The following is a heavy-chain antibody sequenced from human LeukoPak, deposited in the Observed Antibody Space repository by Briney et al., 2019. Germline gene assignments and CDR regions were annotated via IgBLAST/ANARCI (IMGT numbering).Heavy chain of an antibody. CDR1: GGTFSSYA. CDR2: IIPIFGTA. CDR3: ARERNPGGFYYDSSGFDY. V-gene: IGHV1-69*05. Sequence: GASVKVSCKASGGTFSSYAISWVRQAPGQGLEWMGRIIPIFGTANCAQKFQGRVTITTDESTSTAYMELSSLRSEDTAVYYCARERNPGGFYYDSSGFDYWGQGTLVTVSS. D-gene: IGHD3-22*01. J-gene: IGHJ4*02.